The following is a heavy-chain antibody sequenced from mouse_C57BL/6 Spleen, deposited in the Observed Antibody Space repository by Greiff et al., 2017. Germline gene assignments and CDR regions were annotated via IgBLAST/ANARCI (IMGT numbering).Heavy chain of an antibody. CDR1: GFNIKDDY. CDR2: IDPENGDT. CDR3: TTKTPPDH. Sequence: EVKLQESGAELVRPGASVKLSCTASGFNIKDDYMHWVKQRPEQGLEWIGWIDPENGDTEYASKCQGKATITADTSSNTAYLQLSSLTSEDTAVYYCTTKTPPDHWGQGTTLTVSS. J-gene: IGHJ2*01. V-gene: IGHV14-4*01.